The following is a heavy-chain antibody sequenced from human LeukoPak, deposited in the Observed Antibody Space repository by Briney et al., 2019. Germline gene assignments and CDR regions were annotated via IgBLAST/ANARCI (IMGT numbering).Heavy chain of an antibody. CDR1: GFTFSSYW. CDR2: INQDGSDK. V-gene: IGHV3-7*04. D-gene: IGHD4-17*01. CDR3: AREPRGDYST. Sequence: GGSLSLSCAASGFTFSSYWMSWVRQAPGKGLEWVAHINQDGSDKYNVDSVKGRFTISRDNAKNSLYLQMNSLRVEDTAVYYCAREPRGDYSTWGEGTVVTVSS. J-gene: IGHJ4*02.